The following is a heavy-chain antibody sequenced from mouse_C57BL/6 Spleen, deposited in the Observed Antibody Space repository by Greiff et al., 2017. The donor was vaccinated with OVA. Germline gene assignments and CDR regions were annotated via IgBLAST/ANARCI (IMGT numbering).Heavy chain of an antibody. J-gene: IGHJ1*03. Sequence: VQLQQSGTELVKPGASVKLSCKASGYTFTSYWMHWVKQRPGQGLEWIGNINPSNGGTNYNEKFKSKATLTVDKSSSTAYMQLSSLTSEDSAVYYCASSHYGSSSYFDVWGTGTTVTVSS. CDR2: INPSNGGT. CDR3: ASSHYGSSSYFDV. V-gene: IGHV1-53*01. CDR1: GYTFTSYW. D-gene: IGHD1-1*01.